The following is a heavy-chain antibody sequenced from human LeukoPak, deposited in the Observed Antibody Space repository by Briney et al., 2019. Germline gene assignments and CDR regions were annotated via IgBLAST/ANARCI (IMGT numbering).Heavy chain of an antibody. J-gene: IGHJ4*02. Sequence: GGSLRLSCAASGFTFSNAWMTWVRQAPGKGLEWVSYISSSGSTIYYADSVKGRFTISRDNAKNSLYLQMNSLRAEDTAVYYCVREGYYDSSGYLGVFDYWGQGTLVTVSS. D-gene: IGHD3-22*01. CDR2: ISSSGSTI. CDR1: GFTFSNAW. V-gene: IGHV3-48*04. CDR3: VREGYYDSSGYLGVFDY.